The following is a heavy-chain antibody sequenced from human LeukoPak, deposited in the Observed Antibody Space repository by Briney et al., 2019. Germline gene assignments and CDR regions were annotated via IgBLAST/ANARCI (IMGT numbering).Heavy chain of an antibody. D-gene: IGHD5-18*01. V-gene: IGHV3-11*04. CDR2: IISSGRTI. J-gene: IGHJ4*02. Sequence: GGTLCLSCAASGFTFSDYYMSWIRQAPGKGLEWVLYIISSGRTIYYADSVKGRFTISRDNAKNSLYLQMNSLRAEDTAVYYCARGGSDTAMVFDYWGQGNLVTVSS. CDR3: ARGGSDTAMVFDY. CDR1: GFTFSDYY.